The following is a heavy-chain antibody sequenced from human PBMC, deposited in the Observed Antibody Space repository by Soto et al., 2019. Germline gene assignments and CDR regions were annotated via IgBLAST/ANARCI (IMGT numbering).Heavy chain of an antibody. J-gene: IGHJ4*02. CDR2: IYHSGST. Sequence: QVQLQESGPGLVKPSGTLSLTCAVSGASISSSNWWTWVRQPPGKGLEWIGEIYHSGSTNYNPSLMSRVTISLDKSKTPVSLRLSSVTAADPAVYYCATSRGSGRLDNWGQGTLVTVSS. V-gene: IGHV4-4*02. D-gene: IGHD3-10*01. CDR1: GASISSSNW. CDR3: ATSRGSGRLDN.